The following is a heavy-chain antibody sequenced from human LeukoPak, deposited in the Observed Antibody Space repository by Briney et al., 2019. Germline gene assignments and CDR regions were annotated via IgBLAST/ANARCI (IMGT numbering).Heavy chain of an antibody. D-gene: IGHD2-2*02. CDR2: ISVSGGST. V-gene: IGHV3-23*01. J-gene: IGHJ3*02. Sequence: GGSLRLSCAASGFTFSSYAMSWVRQAPGKGLDWVSAISVSGGSTYSADSFKGRFPFSRANSTTPLYLQMDSLRAEDTAVYYCAKDSPSYCSSTSCYNLFAFDIWGQGTMVTVPS. CDR1: GFTFSSYA. CDR3: AKDSPSYCSSTSCYNLFAFDI.